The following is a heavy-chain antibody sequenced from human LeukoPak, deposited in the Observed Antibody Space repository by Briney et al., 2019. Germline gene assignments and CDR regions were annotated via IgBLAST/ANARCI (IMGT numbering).Heavy chain of an antibody. D-gene: IGHD3-10*01. CDR1: GYTFTSYG. J-gene: IGHJ4*02. Sequence: ASVKVSCKASGYTFTSYGISWVRQAPGQGLEWMGWISAYNGNTNYAQKLHGRVTMTTDTSTSTAYMELRSLRSDDTAVYYCARDPLGFGELFYYFDYWGQGTLVTVSS. V-gene: IGHV1-18*01. CDR2: ISAYNGNT. CDR3: ARDPLGFGELFYYFDY.